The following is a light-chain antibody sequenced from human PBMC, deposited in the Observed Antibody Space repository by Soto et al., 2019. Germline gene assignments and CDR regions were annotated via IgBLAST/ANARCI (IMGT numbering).Light chain of an antibody. CDR3: QKYNSAPYT. J-gene: IGKJ3*01. V-gene: IGKV1-27*01. Sequence: DIQMTQSPSSLSASVGDRVTITCRASQGIGRSLAWYQQKPGKAPKLLISGSSTLQSGVPSRFSGSGSGTDFTLTITSLQPEDVGSYYCQKYNSAPYTFGPGTKVDIK. CDR2: GSS. CDR1: QGIGRS.